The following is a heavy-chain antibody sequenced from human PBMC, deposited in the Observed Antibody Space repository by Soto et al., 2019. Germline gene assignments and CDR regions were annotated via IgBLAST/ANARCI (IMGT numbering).Heavy chain of an antibody. J-gene: IGHJ5*01. V-gene: IGHV3-23*01. CDR2: ISGSGGST. CDR3: AKGEATIYNWFDS. Sequence: GGPLRLPCAASGFTFSSYAMSWVRQDPGKGLEWVSAISGSGGSTYYADSVKGRFTISRDNSKNTLYLQMNNLRAEDTGVYYCAKGEATIYNWFDSWGQGTLVTVSS. CDR1: GFTFSSYA. D-gene: IGHD5-12*01.